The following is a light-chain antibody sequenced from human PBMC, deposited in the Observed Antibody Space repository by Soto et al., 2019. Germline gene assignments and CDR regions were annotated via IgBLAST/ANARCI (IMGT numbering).Light chain of an antibody. Sequence: DIQMTQSPSILSASVGDRVTITCRASQSIGSWLAWYQHKPGKAPKLLIYKASSLESGVPSRFSGSGSGTEFTLTISSLQPDDFATYYCQQYNRYSTFGQGTKVDIK. V-gene: IGKV1-5*03. CDR2: KAS. J-gene: IGKJ1*01. CDR1: QSIGSW. CDR3: QQYNRYST.